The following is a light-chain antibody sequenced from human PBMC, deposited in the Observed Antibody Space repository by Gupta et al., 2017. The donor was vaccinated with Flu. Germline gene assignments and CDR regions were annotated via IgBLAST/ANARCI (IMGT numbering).Light chain of an antibody. CDR2: TTS. CDR3: QQYGNSLHT. Sequence: EIVLTQSPGTLSLSPGERATLLCRASQTHRTTFLSWYQQKPGQAPRLLIYTTSTRATGIPERFRGSGSGTGVTLTITRLEPEDFAVYYCQQYGNSLHTFGGGTTVETK. V-gene: IGKV3-20*01. J-gene: IGKJ4*01. CDR1: QTHRTTF.